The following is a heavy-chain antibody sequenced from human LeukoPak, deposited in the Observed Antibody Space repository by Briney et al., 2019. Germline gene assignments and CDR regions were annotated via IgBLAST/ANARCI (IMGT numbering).Heavy chain of an antibody. J-gene: IGHJ4*02. D-gene: IGHD3-10*01. CDR3: ASNYYYGSGGDY. Sequence: SVKVSCKAAGGTFSSYAISWVRQAPGQGLEWMGGIIPIFGTANYAQKFQGRVTITADESTSTAYMELSSLRSEDTAVCYCASNYYYGSGGDYWGQGTLVTVSS. CDR2: IIPIFGTA. V-gene: IGHV1-69*13. CDR1: GGTFSSYA.